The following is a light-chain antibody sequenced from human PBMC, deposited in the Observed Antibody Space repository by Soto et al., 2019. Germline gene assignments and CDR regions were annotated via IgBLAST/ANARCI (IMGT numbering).Light chain of an antibody. CDR3: QQSYSTPYT. J-gene: IGKJ2*01. CDR1: QSISSY. CDR2: AAS. Sequence: DIQMTQSPSSLSASVGDRVTITCRASQSISSYLNWYQQKPGKAPKLLIYAASSLQSGVPSRFSGSGSGTYFTLTISSLQPEDFATYYCQQSYSTPYTVGQGTKVDIK. V-gene: IGKV1-39*01.